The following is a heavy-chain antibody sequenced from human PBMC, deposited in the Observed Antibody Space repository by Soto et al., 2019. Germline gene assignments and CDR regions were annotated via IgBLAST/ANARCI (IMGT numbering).Heavy chain of an antibody. CDR3: AKLQQQLVWGFDY. J-gene: IGHJ4*02. D-gene: IGHD6-13*01. V-gene: IGHV3-23*01. CDR1: GFTFSSYA. Sequence: PGGSLRLSCAASGFTFSSYAMGWVRQAPGKGLEWVPTISDSSGSTYHADSVKGRFTISRDNSKNTLYLQMNSLRAEDTAVYYCAKLQQQLVWGFDYWGQGTQVTVSS. CDR2: ISDSSGST.